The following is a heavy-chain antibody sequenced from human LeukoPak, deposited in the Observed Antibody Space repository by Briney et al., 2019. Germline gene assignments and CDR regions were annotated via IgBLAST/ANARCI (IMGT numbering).Heavy chain of an antibody. Sequence: PGGSLRLSCEASRFTFSSYPMHWVRQAPGKGLEWVAVISYDGSKKYYADSVKGRFTISRDNSKNTLYLQMNSLRAEDTAVYYCAKDPDCTSGVCYTFFDYWGQGTLVTVSS. CDR3: AKDPDCTSGVCYTFFDY. CDR2: ISYDGSKK. J-gene: IGHJ4*02. CDR1: RFTFSSYP. V-gene: IGHV3-30*04. D-gene: IGHD2-8*01.